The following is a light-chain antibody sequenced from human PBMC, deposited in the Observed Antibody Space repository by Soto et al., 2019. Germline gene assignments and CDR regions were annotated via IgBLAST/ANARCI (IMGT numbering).Light chain of an antibody. V-gene: IGKV3-15*01. Sequence: EIVMTQSPATLSVSPGERALLSCRASQSVRSNLGWYQQKPGQAPRLLIYRASTRATGIPARFSGSGSGTEFTLTISSLQSEDSAVYYCQQYNHWSSITFGQGTRLEIK. J-gene: IGKJ5*01. CDR1: QSVRSN. CDR3: QQYNHWSSIT. CDR2: RAS.